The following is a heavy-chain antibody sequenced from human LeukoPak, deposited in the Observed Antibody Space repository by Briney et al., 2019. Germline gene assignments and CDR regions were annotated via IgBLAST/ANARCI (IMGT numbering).Heavy chain of an antibody. CDR1: GFTFSSYG. CDR2: IRYDGSNK. V-gene: IGHV3-30*02. Sequence: PGGSLRLSCAASGFTFSSYGMHWVRQAPGKGLEWVAFIRYDGSNKYYADSVKGRFTISRDNSKSTLYLQMNSLRAEDTAVYYCAKDDGSTSCSFFDYWGQGTLVTVSS. D-gene: IGHD2-2*01. J-gene: IGHJ4*02. CDR3: AKDDGSTSCSFFDY.